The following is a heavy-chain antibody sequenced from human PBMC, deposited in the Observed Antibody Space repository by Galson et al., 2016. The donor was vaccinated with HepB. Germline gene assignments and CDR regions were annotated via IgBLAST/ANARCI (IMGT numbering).Heavy chain of an antibody. Sequence: SLRLSCAASGFTFSDYYMSWVRQAPGKGLEWVSAISGSGGSTYYADSVKGRFTISRGNSKNTLYLQMNSLRAEDTAVYYCAKGRVSGKRGLDFDYWGQGTLVTVSS. CDR2: ISGSGGST. CDR3: AKGRVSGKRGLDFDY. V-gene: IGHV3-23*01. D-gene: IGHD3-10*01. J-gene: IGHJ4*02. CDR1: GFTFSDYY.